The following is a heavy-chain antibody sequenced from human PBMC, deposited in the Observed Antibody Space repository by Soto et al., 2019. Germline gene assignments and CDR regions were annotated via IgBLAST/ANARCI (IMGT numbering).Heavy chain of an antibody. V-gene: IGHV3-30*03. CDR3: TRSLGGSSYFVSDH. D-gene: IGHD2-15*01. J-gene: IGHJ4*02. CDR1: GFTFSGYG. CDR2: IANDVSDQ. Sequence: QVQLVESGGGVVQPGRSLRLSCAASGFTFSGYGMQWVRQAPGKGLEWVAVIANDVSDQFYVDSVKGRFIISRDNSKNTLYLEMHSLSAADPAMYYCTRSLGGSSYFVSDHWGQGTLVTVSS.